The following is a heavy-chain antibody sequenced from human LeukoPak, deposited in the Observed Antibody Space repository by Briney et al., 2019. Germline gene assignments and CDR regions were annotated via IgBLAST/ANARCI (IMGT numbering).Heavy chain of an antibody. CDR2: MYNSGST. J-gene: IGHJ4*02. CDR3: ARGIESYGDYGY. CDR1: GGSISGSH. Sequence: PSETLSLTCTVSGGSISGSHWSWIRQPPGKGLEWIAYMYNSGSTNYNPSLKSRITISIDTSKNQFSLKLSSMTAADTAIYYCARGIESYGDYGYWGQGILVTASS. D-gene: IGHD4-17*01. V-gene: IGHV4-59*01.